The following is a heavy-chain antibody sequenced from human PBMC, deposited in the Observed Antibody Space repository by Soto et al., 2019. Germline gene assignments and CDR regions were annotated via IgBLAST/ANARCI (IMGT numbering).Heavy chain of an antibody. Sequence: EVQLVESGGALVQPGGSLRLSCIASGFTFSTYWMTWIRHTPGKGLEWVAQINQDGSEKYYVDSVEGRFTISRDNAKNPLYLQINSLRGADTAVYYCVRDDGAGGADYWGQGALVTVSS. CDR3: VRDDGAGGADY. CDR1: GFTFSTYW. CDR2: INQDGSEK. J-gene: IGHJ4*02. D-gene: IGHD3-10*01. V-gene: IGHV3-7*04.